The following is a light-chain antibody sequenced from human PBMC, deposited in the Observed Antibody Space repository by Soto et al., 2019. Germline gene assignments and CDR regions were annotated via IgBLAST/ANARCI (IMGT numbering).Light chain of an antibody. Sequence: DIQMTQSPSSLSASVGDRVTITCRASQSISSYLNWYQQKPVKAPKLLIYAASSLQSGVPSRFSGSGSGTDCTLSISSLQPEAFATYYCQQSYSTPPYTFGPGTKLEIK. V-gene: IGKV1-39*01. CDR1: QSISSY. CDR2: AAS. J-gene: IGKJ2*01. CDR3: QQSYSTPPYT.